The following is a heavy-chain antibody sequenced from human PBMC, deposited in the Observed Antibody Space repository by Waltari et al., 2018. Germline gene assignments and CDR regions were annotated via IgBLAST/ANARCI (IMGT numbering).Heavy chain of an antibody. CDR2: ICKGGST. D-gene: IGHD5-12*01. Sequence: EVQLVESGGGLIQLGGSLRLSCEASGFTVVNNYMTWVRQAPGKGLEWVSVICKGGSTYYADSVKGRFTISRDNSKNTLYLQMNSLRAEYTAVYYCAMSSGYTARGIYYYYGMDVWGQGTTVTVSS. V-gene: IGHV3-53*01. CDR3: AMSSGYTARGIYYYYGMDV. J-gene: IGHJ6*02. CDR1: GFTVVNNY.